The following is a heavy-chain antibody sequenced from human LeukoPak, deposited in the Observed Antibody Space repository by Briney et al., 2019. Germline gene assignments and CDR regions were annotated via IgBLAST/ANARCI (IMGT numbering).Heavy chain of an antibody. CDR3: ARGYTKDMTSVTHFDY. Sequence: ASVKVSCKASGYTFTSYAMNWVRQAPGQGLEWMGWINTNTGNPTYAQGFTGRFVFSLETSVSTAYLQISSLKAEDTAFYYCARGYTKDMTSVTHFDYWGQGTLVTVSS. D-gene: IGHD4-17*01. V-gene: IGHV7-4-1*02. CDR2: INTNTGNP. CDR1: GYTFTSYA. J-gene: IGHJ4*02.